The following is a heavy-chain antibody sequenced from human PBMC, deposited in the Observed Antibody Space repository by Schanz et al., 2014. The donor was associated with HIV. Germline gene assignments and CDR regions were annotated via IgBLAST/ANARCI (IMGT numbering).Heavy chain of an antibody. CDR2: ISYDGTNK. CDR3: AKDRNYYDNRYIGKGNYYYYYSMDV. V-gene: IGHV3-30*18. Sequence: QVQLVESGGGVVQPGRSLRLSCAASGFTFDSYGIHWVRQAPGKGLEWVAVISYDGTNKKFADSVKGRFTISRDNSKNTLYRQMKSLRPEDTAVYYCAKDRNYYDNRYIGKGNYYYYYSMDVWGQGTTVTVSS. D-gene: IGHD3-22*01. CDR1: GFTFDSYG. J-gene: IGHJ6*02.